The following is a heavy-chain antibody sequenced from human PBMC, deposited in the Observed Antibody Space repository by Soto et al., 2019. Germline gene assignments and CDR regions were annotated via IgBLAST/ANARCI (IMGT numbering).Heavy chain of an antibody. CDR3: AKIFVAEAATPFFGY. CDR2: ISGTGGNT. Sequence: EVQLLESGGGLVQPGGSLRLSCAASGFTFSSYAMSWVRQAPGKGLEWVSTISGTGGNTYYGQSVKGRFTISRDNSKNTVYVQMNSLRAEDTAVYYCAKIFVAEAATPFFGYWGQGALVTVSS. V-gene: IGHV3-23*01. CDR1: GFTFSSYA. D-gene: IGHD2-15*01. J-gene: IGHJ4*02.